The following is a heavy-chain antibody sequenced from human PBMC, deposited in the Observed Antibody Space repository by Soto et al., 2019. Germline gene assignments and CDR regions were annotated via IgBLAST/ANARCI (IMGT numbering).Heavy chain of an antibody. CDR1: GYTFTSYG. V-gene: IGHV1-18*01. CDR2: ISAYNGNT. D-gene: IGHD5-18*01. CDR3: ARGYSYGYGANYYGMDV. Sequence: ASVKVSCKASGYTFTSYGVSWVRQAPGQGLEWMGWISAYNGNTNYAQKLQGRVTMTTDTSTSTAYMELRSLRSDDTAVYYCARGYSYGYGANYYGMDVWGQGTTVTVSS. J-gene: IGHJ6*02.